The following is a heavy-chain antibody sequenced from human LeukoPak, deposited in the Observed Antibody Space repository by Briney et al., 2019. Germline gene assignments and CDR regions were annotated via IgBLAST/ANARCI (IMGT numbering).Heavy chain of an antibody. J-gene: IGHJ2*01. CDR1: GGSFSGYY. CDR2: INHSGST. V-gene: IGHV4-34*01. CDR3: ARGSPHWYFDL. Sequence: SETLSLTCAVCGGSFSGYYWSWIRQPPGKGLEWIGEINHSGSTNYNPSLKSRVTISVDTSKNQFSLKLSSVTAADTAVYYCARGSPHWYFDLWGRGTLVTVSS.